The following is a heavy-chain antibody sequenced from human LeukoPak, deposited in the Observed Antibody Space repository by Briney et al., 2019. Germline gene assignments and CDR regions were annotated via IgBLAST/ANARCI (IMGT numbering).Heavy chain of an antibody. Sequence: GGSLRLSCAASEFTFSSYSMNWVRQAPGKGLEWVSYISSSSRSIYYADSVKGRFTISRDNSKNTLYLQMNSLRAEDTAVYYCARDQGYGGNSGAFDIWGQGTMVTVSS. D-gene: IGHD4-23*01. CDR1: EFTFSSYS. CDR3: ARDQGYGGNSGAFDI. J-gene: IGHJ3*02. V-gene: IGHV3-48*01. CDR2: ISSSSRSI.